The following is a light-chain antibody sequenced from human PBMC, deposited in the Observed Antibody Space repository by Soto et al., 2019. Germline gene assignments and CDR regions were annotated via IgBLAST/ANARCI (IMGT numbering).Light chain of an antibody. J-gene: IGKJ3*01. CDR1: QSVSSSY. CDR2: GAS. CDR3: QQYGSSPST. Sequence: ESVLTHSPGTLSLSPGERATISCRASQSVSSSYLAWYQQKPGQAPRLLIYGASSRATGIPDRFSGSGSGTDFTLTISRLEPEDFAVYYCQQYGSSPSTFGPGTKVDIK. V-gene: IGKV3-20*01.